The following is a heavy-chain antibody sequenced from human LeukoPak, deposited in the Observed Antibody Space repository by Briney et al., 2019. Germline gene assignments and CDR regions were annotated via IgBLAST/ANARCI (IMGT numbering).Heavy chain of an antibody. V-gene: IGHV3-23*01. D-gene: IGHD2-15*01. J-gene: IGHJ4*02. Sequence: PGGSLRLPCAASGLTFSGSAMSWVRQAPGKGLEWVSLISGSGNSTYYADSVKGRFTISRDNSKNTLYLQMNSLRAEDTAVYYCANVLVLVSANRYYFDYWGQGTLVTVSS. CDR1: GLTFSGSA. CDR3: ANVLVLVSANRYYFDY. CDR2: ISGSGNST.